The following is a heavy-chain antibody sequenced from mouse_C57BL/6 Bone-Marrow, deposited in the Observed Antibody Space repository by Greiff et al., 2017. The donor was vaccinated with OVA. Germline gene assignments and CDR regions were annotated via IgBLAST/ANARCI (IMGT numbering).Heavy chain of an antibody. D-gene: IGHD2-3*01. Sequence: QVQLQQPGAELVKPGASVKVSCKASGYTFTSYWMHWVKQRPGQGLEWIGMIHPNSGSTNYNEKFKSKATLTVDKSSSTAYMQHSSLTSEDSAVYYCASPHGYYPYLDYWGQGTTLTVSA. CDR1: GYTFTSYW. V-gene: IGHV1-64*01. CDR3: ASPHGYYPYLDY. CDR2: IHPNSGST. J-gene: IGHJ2*01.